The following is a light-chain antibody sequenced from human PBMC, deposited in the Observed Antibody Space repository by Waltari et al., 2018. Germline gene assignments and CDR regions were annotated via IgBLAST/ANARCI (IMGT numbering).Light chain of an antibody. CDR2: NTX. J-gene: IGLJ3*02. CDR1: XASXSTSHY. CDR3: XLYLGGGXSV. V-gene: IGLV8-61*01. Sequence: QTVVTQETSLSVXPGATVXLXCDLNXASXSTSHYPSWXQQTPGQAPRPLMYNTXSRSSGVPDRFSGSIVGNRAAXTITGAXXXDESFYYXXLYLGGGXSVFXGGTRLTVL.